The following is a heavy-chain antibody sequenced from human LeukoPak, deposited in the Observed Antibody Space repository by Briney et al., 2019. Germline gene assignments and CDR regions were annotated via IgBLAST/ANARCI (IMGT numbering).Heavy chain of an antibody. J-gene: IGHJ4*02. D-gene: IGHD4-23*01. CDR1: GGSIRSYY. V-gene: IGHV4-59*01. CDR3: ARSHYGGNSRVYDY. CDR2: MYYSGST. Sequence: SETLSLTCTVSGGSIRSYYWSWVRQPPGKGLEWIGYMYYSGSTNYNPSLKSRVTISVDTSKNQFSLKLSSVTAADTAVYYCARSHYGGNSRVYDYWGQGTLVTVSS.